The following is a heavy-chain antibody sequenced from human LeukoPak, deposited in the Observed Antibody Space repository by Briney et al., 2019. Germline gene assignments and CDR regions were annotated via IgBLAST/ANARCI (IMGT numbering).Heavy chain of an antibody. D-gene: IGHD3-3*01. CDR3: ARGAFGVFPPSSYYYYMDV. CDR2: IIPIFGTA. CDR1: GGTFGRYV. J-gene: IGHJ6*03. Sequence: SVKVSCKASGGTFGRYVISWVRQAPGQGLEWMGGIIPIFGTANYAQKFQGRVTITADESTITAYMELSSLRSEDTAVYYCARGAFGVFPPSSYYYYMDVWGKGTTVTVSS. V-gene: IGHV1-69*13.